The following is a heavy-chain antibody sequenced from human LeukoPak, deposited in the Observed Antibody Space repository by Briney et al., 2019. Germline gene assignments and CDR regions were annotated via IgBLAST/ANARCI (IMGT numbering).Heavy chain of an antibody. J-gene: IGHJ5*02. V-gene: IGHV3-48*03. CDR2: ISSSGSTI. CDR1: GFTFSSYE. Sequence: QAGGSLRLSCAASGFTFSSYEMNWVRQAPGKGLEWVSYISSSGSTIYYADSVKGRFTISRDNAKNSLYLQMNSLRAEDTAVYYCARDLGSSGSYNWFDPWGQGTLVTVSS. CDR3: ARDLGSSGSYNWFDP. D-gene: IGHD3-22*01.